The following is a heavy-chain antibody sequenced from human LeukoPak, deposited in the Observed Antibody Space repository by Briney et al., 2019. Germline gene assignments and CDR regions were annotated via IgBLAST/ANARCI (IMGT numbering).Heavy chain of an antibody. CDR3: ATTGWELLNWFDP. CDR1: GGSISSYY. D-gene: IGHD1-26*01. V-gene: IGHV4-4*07. CDR2: IYTSGST. J-gene: IGHJ5*02. Sequence: SETLSLTCTVSGGSISSYYWSWIRQPAGKGLEWIGRIYTSGSTNYNPSLKSRVTISVDTSKNQFSLKLSSVTAADTAVYYCATTGWELLNWFDPWGQGTLVTVSS.